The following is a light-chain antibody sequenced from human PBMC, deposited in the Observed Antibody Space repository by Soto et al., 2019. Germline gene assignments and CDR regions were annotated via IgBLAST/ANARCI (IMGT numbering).Light chain of an antibody. CDR3: QSYDSSLSGHVV. V-gene: IGLV1-40*01. CDR1: SSNIGAGYD. J-gene: IGLJ2*01. CDR2: GNS. Sequence: QSVLPQPPSGAGAPGQRGTISFTWSSSNIGAGYDVHWYQQHPRTAPKLRIYGNSNRPSGVPDRYSGSKSGTSASLAITGLQAEDEADYYCQSYDSSLSGHVVFGGGTKLTVL.